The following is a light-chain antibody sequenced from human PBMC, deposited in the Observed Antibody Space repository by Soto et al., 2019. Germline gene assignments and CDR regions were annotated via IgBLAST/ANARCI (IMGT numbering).Light chain of an antibody. CDR2: GAS. CDR1: QSVSSSY. J-gene: IGKJ1*01. Sequence: EIVLTQSPGTLSLSPGERATLSCRASQSVSSSYLAWYQQKPGQAPRLLIYGASSRATGITDRFSGSGSGTDFTLTISRLEPEDFAVYYCQQYGSSHRRFRKRTKVDI. CDR3: QQYGSSHRR. V-gene: IGKV3-20*01.